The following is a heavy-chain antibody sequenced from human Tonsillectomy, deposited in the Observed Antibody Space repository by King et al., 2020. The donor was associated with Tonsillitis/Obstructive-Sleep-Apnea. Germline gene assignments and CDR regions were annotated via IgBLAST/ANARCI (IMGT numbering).Heavy chain of an antibody. Sequence: VQLVESGGGVVQPGRSLRLSCAASGFTFSSYGMHWVRQAPGKGLEWVAVIWYDGSNKYYADSVKGRFTISRDISKNTLYLQMNSLRAEDTAVYSCARDQEVSGGYYYAMDVWGQGTTVTVSS. CDR3: ARDQEVSGGYYYAMDV. CDR1: GFTFSSYG. V-gene: IGHV3-33*01. J-gene: IGHJ6*02. D-gene: IGHD2-15*01. CDR2: IWYDGSNK.